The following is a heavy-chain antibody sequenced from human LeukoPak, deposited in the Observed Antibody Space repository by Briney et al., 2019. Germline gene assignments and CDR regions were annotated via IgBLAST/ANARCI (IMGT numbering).Heavy chain of an antibody. D-gene: IGHD3-16*01. Sequence: PGGSLRLSCAASGVTFSSYELYWVRHAPGEGLGWISYISSRSITIKYADSVRGRFTISRDDARESLYLQMNTLRAEDTAIYYCGASRQYVGAFDIWGQGTLVTVSS. J-gene: IGHJ3*02. V-gene: IGHV3-48*03. CDR3: GASRQYVGAFDI. CDR2: ISSRSITI. CDR1: GVTFSSYE.